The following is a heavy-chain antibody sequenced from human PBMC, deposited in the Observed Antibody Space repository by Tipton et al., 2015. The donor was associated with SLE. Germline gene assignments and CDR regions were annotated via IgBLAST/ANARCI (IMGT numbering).Heavy chain of an antibody. CDR1: GGSVSSGSYY. J-gene: IGHJ4*02. Sequence: TLSLTCTVSGGSVSSGSYYWSWIRQPPGKGLEWIGYIYYSGSTNYNPSLKSRVTISVDTSKNQFSLKLSSVTAADTAVYYCARGSTYGSGSDYWGQGTLVTVSS. V-gene: IGHV4-61*01. CDR3: ARGSTYGSGSDY. CDR2: IYYSGST. D-gene: IGHD3-10*01.